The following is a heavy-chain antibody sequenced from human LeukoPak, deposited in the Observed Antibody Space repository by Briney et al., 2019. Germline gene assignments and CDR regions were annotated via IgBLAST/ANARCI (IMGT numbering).Heavy chain of an antibody. CDR3: ARSLTSIYYFDY. Sequence: SETLSLTCTVSGVSISSGSYYWSWIRQPPGKGLEWIGYIYYSGSTNYNPSLKSRVTISVDTSKNQFSLKLSSVTAADTAVYYCARSLTSIYYFDYWGQGTLVTVSS. J-gene: IGHJ4*02. V-gene: IGHV4-61*01. CDR2: IYYSGST. CDR1: GVSISSGSYY. D-gene: IGHD2-21*02.